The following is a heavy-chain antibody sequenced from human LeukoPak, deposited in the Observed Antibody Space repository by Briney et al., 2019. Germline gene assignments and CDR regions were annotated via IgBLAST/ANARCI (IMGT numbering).Heavy chain of an antibody. D-gene: IGHD3-9*01. V-gene: IGHV4-39*07. Sequence: PSETLSLTCTVSGGSISSSSYYWGWIRQPPGKGLEWIGSIYYSGSTYYNPSLKSRVTISVDTSKNQFSLKLSSVTAADTAVYYCARVRGGILTGSIDPWGQGSLVTVSS. CDR1: GGSISSSSYY. CDR2: IYYSGST. J-gene: IGHJ5*02. CDR3: ARVRGGILTGSIDP.